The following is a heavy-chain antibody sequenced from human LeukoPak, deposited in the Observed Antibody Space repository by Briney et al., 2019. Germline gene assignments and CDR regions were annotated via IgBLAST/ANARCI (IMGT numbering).Heavy chain of an antibody. CDR1: GFTFSNYW. D-gene: IGHD1-1*01. CDR2: IKPDGSEK. J-gene: IGHJ6*02. V-gene: IGHV3-7*01. CDR3: ARDALTLDYGMDV. Sequence: PGGSLRLSCAASGFTFSNYWMSWVRQAPGKGLEWVANIKPDGSEKYYMDSVKGRFTISRDNAKNSLYLQMNSLRAEDTAVYYCARDALTLDYGMDVWGQGTTVTVSS.